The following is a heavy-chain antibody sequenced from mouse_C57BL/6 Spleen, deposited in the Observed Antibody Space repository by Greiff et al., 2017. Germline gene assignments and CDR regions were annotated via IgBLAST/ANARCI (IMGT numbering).Heavy chain of an antibody. J-gene: IGHJ2*01. Sequence: EVQLQQSGPELVKPGASVKISCKASGYTFTDYYMNWVKQSHGKSLEWIGDINPNNGGTSYNQKFKGKATLTVDKSSSTAYMELRSLTSEDSAVYDCVQSYYYGKGYWGQGTTLTVSS. CDR2: INPNNGGT. CDR1: GYTFTDYY. V-gene: IGHV1-26*01. CDR3: VQSYYYGKGY. D-gene: IGHD1-1*01.